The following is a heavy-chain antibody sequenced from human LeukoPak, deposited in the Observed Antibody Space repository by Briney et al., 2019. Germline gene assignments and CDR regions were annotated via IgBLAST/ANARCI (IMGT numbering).Heavy chain of an antibody. CDR1: GYAFTSYY. CDR2: INPNSGGT. Sequence: ASVKVSCKASGYAFTSYYMHWVRQAPGQGLEWMGWINPNSGGTNYAQKFQGRVTMTRDTSISTAYMELRRLRSDDTAVYYCAREADPRYDYVRESYLPYYMDVWGKGTTVTISS. CDR3: AREADPRYDYVRESYLPYYMDV. J-gene: IGHJ6*03. V-gene: IGHV1-2*02. D-gene: IGHD3-16*02.